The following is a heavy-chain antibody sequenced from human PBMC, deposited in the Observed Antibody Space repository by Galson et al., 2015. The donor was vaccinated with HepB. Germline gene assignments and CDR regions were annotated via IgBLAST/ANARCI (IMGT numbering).Heavy chain of an antibody. V-gene: IGHV3-48*02. CDR2: ISSSSSTI. J-gene: IGHJ6*03. CDR1: GFTFSSYS. CDR3: ARDRTMRVDIVDDYYYYMDV. D-gene: IGHD5-12*01. Sequence: SLRLSCAASGFTFSSYSMNWVRQAPGKGLEWVSYISSSSSTIYYADSVKGRFTISRDNAKNSLYLQMNSLRDEDTAVYYCARDRTMRVDIVDDYYYYMDVWGKGTTVTVSS.